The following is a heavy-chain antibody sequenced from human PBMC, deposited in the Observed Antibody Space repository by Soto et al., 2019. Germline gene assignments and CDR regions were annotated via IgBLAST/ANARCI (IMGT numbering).Heavy chain of an antibody. J-gene: IGHJ3*02. Sequence: SVKVSCKASGGTFSSYAISWVRQAPGQGLEWMGGIIPIFGTANYAQKFQGRVTITADESTSTAYMELSSLRSEDTAVYYCARDLSSGWYGLGAFDIWGQGTMVTVSS. V-gene: IGHV1-69*13. D-gene: IGHD6-19*01. CDR2: IIPIFGTA. CDR3: ARDLSSGWYGLGAFDI. CDR1: GGTFSSYA.